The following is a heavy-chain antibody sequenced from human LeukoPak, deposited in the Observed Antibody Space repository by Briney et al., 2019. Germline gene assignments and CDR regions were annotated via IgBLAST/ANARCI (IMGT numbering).Heavy chain of an antibody. V-gene: IGHV4-59*01. CDR3: ASTIGCYSYSMHV. J-gene: IGHJ6*02. Sequence: SETLSLTCTVSGGSISSYYWSWIRQPPGKGLEWIGYIYYSGSTNYNPSLKSRVTISVDTSKNQFSLKLSSVTAADTAVYYCASTIGCYSYSMHVWRQGTTLSVPS. D-gene: IGHD2/OR15-2a*01. CDR1: GGSISSYY. CDR2: IYYSGST.